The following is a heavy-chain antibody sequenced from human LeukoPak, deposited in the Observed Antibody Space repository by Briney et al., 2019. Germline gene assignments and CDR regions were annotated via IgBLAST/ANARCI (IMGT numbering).Heavy chain of an antibody. J-gene: IGHJ4*02. CDR1: GFTFSDYA. CDR2: ISNSGGNT. CDR3: AKEGDTAMVTAHFDY. V-gene: IGHV3-23*01. D-gene: IGHD5-18*01. Sequence: PGGSLRLSCATSGFTFSDYAMSWVRQAPGKGLEWVSTISNSGGNTHYADSVMGRFTISRDNSKSTLYLQMNSLSVEDTAVYYCAKEGDTAMVTAHFDYWGQGTLVTVSS.